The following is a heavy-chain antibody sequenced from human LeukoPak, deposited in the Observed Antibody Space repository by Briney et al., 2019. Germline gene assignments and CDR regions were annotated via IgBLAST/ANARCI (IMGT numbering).Heavy chain of an antibody. CDR1: GGSISSYY. Sequence: PSETLSLTCTVSGGSISSYYWSWIRQPPGKGLEWIGYIYYSGSTNYNPSLKSRVTISVDTSKNQFSLKLSSVTAADTAVYYCARGGSDIVVVPAAVSYYYYYYMDVWGKGTTVTVSS. V-gene: IGHV4-59*01. J-gene: IGHJ6*03. CDR3: ARGGSDIVVVPAAVSYYYYYYMDV. CDR2: IYYSGST. D-gene: IGHD2-2*01.